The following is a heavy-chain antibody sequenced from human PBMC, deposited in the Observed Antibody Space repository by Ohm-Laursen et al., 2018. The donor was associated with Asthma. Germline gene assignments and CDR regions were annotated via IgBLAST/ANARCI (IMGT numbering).Heavy chain of an antibody. J-gene: IGHJ1*01. CDR2: INQDGSEK. V-gene: IGHV3-7*01. CDR3: TKIVRADPRSY. CDR1: GFSFSSSW. Sequence: GSLRLSCTASGFSFSSSWMNWVRRAPGKGLEWVANINQDGSEKYYVDSVMGRFSISRDNTENSLYLQMNSLRVEDTAVYFCTKIVRADPRSYWGLGTLVTVSS. D-gene: IGHD3-10*01.